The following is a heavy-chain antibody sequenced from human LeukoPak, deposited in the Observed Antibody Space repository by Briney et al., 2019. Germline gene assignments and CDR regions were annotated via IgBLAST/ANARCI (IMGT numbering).Heavy chain of an antibody. J-gene: IGHJ4*02. CDR1: GDSVSSKSFS. CDR3: VRDFNWAFDY. Sequence: SQTLSLTCAISGDSVSSKSFSWSWMRQSPSRVLEYVGRTRYRSTWNTFYSLSVEGRITINADTSRNEVSLRLSSVTPEDTALYYCVRDFNWAFDYWGQGTLVTVSS. D-gene: IGHD3-16*01. CDR2: TRYRSTWNT. V-gene: IGHV6-1*01.